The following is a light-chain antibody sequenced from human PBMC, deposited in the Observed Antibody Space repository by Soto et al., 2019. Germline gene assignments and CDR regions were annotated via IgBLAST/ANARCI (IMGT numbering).Light chain of an antibody. V-gene: IGKV1-17*01. CDR2: AAF. J-gene: IGKJ3*01. CDR3: LQHHAFPFS. Sequence: DIQMTQSPSSLSASVGDRVTITCRASQGINNLLGWYQQRPGKAPKRLIYAAFNLEGGVPSRFSGSGSGTEFTLTIISLQPEDFATYYCLQHHAFPFSFGPGTTVDVK. CDR1: QGINNL.